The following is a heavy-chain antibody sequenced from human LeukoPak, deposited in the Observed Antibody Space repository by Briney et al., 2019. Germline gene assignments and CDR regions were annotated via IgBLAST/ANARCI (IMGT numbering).Heavy chain of an antibody. D-gene: IGHD1-26*01. CDR3: AREIPVRATPDEGDY. V-gene: IGHV4-39*07. CDR2: IYYSGNT. Sequence: PGGSLRLSCAASGFTFSSYNLNWVRQPPGKGLEWIGSIYYSGNTYYNPSLKSRVTISVDTSKNQFSLKLSSVTAADTAVYYCAREIPVRATPDEGDYWGQGTLVTVSS. CDR1: GFTFSSYN. J-gene: IGHJ4*02.